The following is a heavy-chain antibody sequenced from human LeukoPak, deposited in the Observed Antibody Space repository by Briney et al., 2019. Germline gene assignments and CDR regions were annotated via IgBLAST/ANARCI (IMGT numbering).Heavy chain of an antibody. CDR3: ARADYYGSGSYFDY. V-gene: IGHV3-21*01. CDR1: GFTFTRFN. D-gene: IGHD3-10*01. CDR2: ITSSGTYI. Sequence: GGSLRLSCAASGFTFTRFNMNWVRQAPGKGLELVSSITSSGTYIYYADSVKGRFTISRDNSKNTLYLQMNSLRAEDTAVYYCARADYYGSGSYFDYWGQGTLVTVSS. J-gene: IGHJ4*02.